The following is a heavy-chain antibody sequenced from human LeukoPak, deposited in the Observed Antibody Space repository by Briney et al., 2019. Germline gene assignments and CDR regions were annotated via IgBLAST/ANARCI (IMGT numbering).Heavy chain of an antibody. V-gene: IGHV4-34*01. Sequence: SETLSLTCAVYGGSFSGDYWSWIRQPPGKGLEWIGEITHSGSTNYNSSLKSRVTISVDTSKNQFSLKLNSVTAADTAVYYCARDYTSWGQGTMVTVSS. D-gene: IGHD4-11*01. J-gene: IGHJ3*01. CDR2: ITHSGST. CDR1: GGSFSGDY. CDR3: ARDYTS.